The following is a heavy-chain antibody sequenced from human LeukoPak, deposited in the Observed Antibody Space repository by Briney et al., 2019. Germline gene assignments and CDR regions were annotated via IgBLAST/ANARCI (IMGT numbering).Heavy chain of an antibody. CDR1: GFTFSSSW. J-gene: IGHJ3*02. CDR2: INSDGRST. Sequence: GGSLRLSCAASGFTFSSSWMHWVRQAPGKGLVWVSRINSDGRSTFYADSVKGRFTISRDNAKNALYLQMSSLGAEDTAVYYCARGGSGEPFDIWGQGTMVTVSS. D-gene: IGHD6-19*01. CDR3: ARGGSGEPFDI. V-gene: IGHV3-74*01.